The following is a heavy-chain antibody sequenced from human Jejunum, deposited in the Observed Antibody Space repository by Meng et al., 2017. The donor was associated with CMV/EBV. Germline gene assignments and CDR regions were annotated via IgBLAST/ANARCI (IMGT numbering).Heavy chain of an antibody. J-gene: IGHJ4*02. CDR3: ARGNQLVSDS. CDR2: INHSGGT. CDR1: GGSVNGYS. Sequence: LNCAVKGGSVNGYSWTWIRQPPGKGLEWIGEINHSGGTDYNPSLKNLVTISVDTSKNQFSLKLSSVTAADTAVYYCARGNQLVSDSWGQGTLVTVSS. V-gene: IGHV4-34*01. D-gene: IGHD1-1*01.